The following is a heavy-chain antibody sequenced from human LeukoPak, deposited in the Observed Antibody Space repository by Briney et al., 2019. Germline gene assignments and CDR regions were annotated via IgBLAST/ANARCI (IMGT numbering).Heavy chain of an antibody. Sequence: ASVKVSCKASGYSFTGYYMHWVRQAPGQGLEWMGWINPNSGGTNYAQKFQGRVTMTRDTSISAAYMELSRLRSDDSAVHYCASRSTSSSGYYWGQGTLVTVSS. CDR1: GYSFTGYY. J-gene: IGHJ4*02. V-gene: IGHV1-2*02. CDR2: INPNSGGT. CDR3: ASRSTSSSGYY. D-gene: IGHD6-13*01.